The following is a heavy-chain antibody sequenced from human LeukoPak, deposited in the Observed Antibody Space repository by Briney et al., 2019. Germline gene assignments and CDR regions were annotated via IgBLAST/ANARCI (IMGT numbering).Heavy chain of an antibody. V-gene: IGHV3-7*01. CDR2: IKQDGSEK. CDR1: GFTFSSFW. CDR3: ARDLNYFDY. Sequence: PGGSLRLSCVASGFTFSSFWMTWVRQAPGKGLEWVANIKQDGSEKYYVDSVRGRFTISRDNATNSLYLQMNSLRAEDTAVYYCARDLNYFDYWGQGTLVTISS. J-gene: IGHJ4*02.